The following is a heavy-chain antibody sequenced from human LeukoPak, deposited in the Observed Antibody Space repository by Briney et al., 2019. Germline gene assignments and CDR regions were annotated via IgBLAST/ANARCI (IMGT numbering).Heavy chain of an antibody. J-gene: IGHJ4*02. V-gene: IGHV1-46*01. CDR1: GYTFTSYY. D-gene: IGHD1-26*01. Sequence: GASVKVSCKASGYTFTSYYMHWVRQAPGQGLEWMGIINPSGGSTSYAQKFQGRVTMTRDTSTSTVYMELSSLRSEDTAVYYRAREFFPVGATNGEFDYWGQGTLVTVSS. CDR2: INPSGGST. CDR3: AREFFPVGATNGEFDY.